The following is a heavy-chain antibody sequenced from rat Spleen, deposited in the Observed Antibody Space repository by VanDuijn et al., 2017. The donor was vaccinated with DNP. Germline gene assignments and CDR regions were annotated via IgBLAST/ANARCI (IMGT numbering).Heavy chain of an antibody. CDR1: GFSFSDYY. D-gene: IGHD4-3*01. J-gene: IGHJ1*01. V-gene: IGHV5S13*01. Sequence: EVQLVESGGGLVQPGRSLKLSCAASGFSFSDYYMAWVRQAPTKGLEWVASISAGGGNTYYRDSVKGRFTISRDNAKNTQYLQMDSLRSEDTATYYCATLLNSGYWYFDFWGPGTMVTVSS. CDR2: ISAGGGNT. CDR3: ATLLNSGYWYFDF.